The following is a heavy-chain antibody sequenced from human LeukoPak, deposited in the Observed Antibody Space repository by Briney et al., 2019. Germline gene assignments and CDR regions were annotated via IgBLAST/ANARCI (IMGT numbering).Heavy chain of an antibody. CDR2: IWYDGNNI. J-gene: IGHJ4*02. Sequence: PGGSLRLSCAVSGFTFTTYGMHWVRQAPGKGLEWVAVIWYDGNNIYYADSVKGRFTISRDNSKNTLYLQMNSLRAEDTAVYYCLGGPYEAYWGQGTLVTVSS. CDR3: LGGPYEAY. V-gene: IGHV3-33*03. D-gene: IGHD1-26*01. CDR1: GFTFTTYG.